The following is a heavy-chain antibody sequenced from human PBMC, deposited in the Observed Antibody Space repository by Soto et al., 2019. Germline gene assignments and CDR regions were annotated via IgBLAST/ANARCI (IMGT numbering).Heavy chain of an antibody. CDR3: ASGRFLEWLLPDNWFDP. Sequence: PGGSLRLSCAAAGFTFSDYAMNWVRQAPGKGLEWVSAISGSGANTYYADSVKGRFTISRDNSKNMLYLQMNSLRDEDTAVYYCASGRFLEWLLPDNWFDPWGQGTLVTVSS. V-gene: IGHV3-23*01. CDR2: ISGSGANT. J-gene: IGHJ5*02. D-gene: IGHD3-3*01. CDR1: GFTFSDYA.